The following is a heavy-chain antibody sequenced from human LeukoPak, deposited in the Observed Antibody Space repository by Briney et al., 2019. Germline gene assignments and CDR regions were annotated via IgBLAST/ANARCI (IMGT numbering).Heavy chain of an antibody. CDR1: GFTFSSYA. J-gene: IGHJ4*02. CDR3: ARGTYGDPTSY. CDR2: ISYDGSNK. Sequence: PGRSLRLSCAASGFTFSSYAMHWVRQAPGKGLEWVAVISYDGSNKYYADSVKGRFTISRDNSKNTLYLQMNSLRAEDTAVYYCARGTYGDPTSYWGQGTLVTVSS. D-gene: IGHD4-17*01. V-gene: IGHV3-30-3*01.